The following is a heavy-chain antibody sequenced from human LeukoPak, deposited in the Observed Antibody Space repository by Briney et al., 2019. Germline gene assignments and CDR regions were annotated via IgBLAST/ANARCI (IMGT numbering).Heavy chain of an antibody. CDR3: ARYYDYVWGSYRPAGGFDY. CDR2: INHSGST. D-gene: IGHD3-16*02. Sequence: SETLSLTCAVYGGSFSGYYWSWIRQPPGKGLEWIGEINHSGSTNYNPSLKSRVTISVDTSKNQFSLKLSSVTAADTAVYYCARYYDYVWGSYRPAGGFDYWGQGTLVTVSS. J-gene: IGHJ4*02. CDR1: GGSFSGYY. V-gene: IGHV4-34*01.